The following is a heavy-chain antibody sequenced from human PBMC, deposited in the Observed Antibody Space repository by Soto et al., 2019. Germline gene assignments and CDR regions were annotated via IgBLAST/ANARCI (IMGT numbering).Heavy chain of an antibody. V-gene: IGHV3-13*04. CDR1: GFTFSNYD. Sequence: GGSLRLSCVASGFTFSNYDMYWVRQTSGKGLECVSAIGVSLNTYYPDSVKGRFTISRENARNSISLQMNSLRAEDTAVYYCVRGGIMIRRFDVFDIWGQGTVVTVSS. D-gene: IGHD3-16*01. CDR3: VRGGIMIRRFDVFDI. J-gene: IGHJ3*02. CDR2: IGVSLNT.